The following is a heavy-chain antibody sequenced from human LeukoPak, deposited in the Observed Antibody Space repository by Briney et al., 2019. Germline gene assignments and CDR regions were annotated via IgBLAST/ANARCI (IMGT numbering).Heavy chain of an antibody. J-gene: IGHJ4*02. D-gene: IGHD2-15*01. CDR1: GFTFNNAW. Sequence: GGSLRLSCVGSGFTFNNAWMNWVRQAPGKGLEWVGRIKDMAHGATIDYAAAVKGRFTLSRDDSKNTLYLQMNSLKTEDTAVYYCAKQLGYCSDGSCYFPYWGQGTLVTVSS. CDR2: IKDMAHGATI. V-gene: IGHV3-15*07. CDR3: AKQLGYCSDGSCYFPY.